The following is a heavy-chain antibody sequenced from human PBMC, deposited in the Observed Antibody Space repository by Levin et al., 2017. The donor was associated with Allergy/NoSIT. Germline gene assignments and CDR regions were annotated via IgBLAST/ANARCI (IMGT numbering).Heavy chain of an antibody. J-gene: IGHJ4*02. Sequence: GGSLRLSCAASGFTFRSYTMNWVRQAPGKGLEWVSGITGGGSTFYADSVKGRFTISRDNSKNTLYLQMNSPRAEDTAVYYCAKDLKGQWLVQFDYWGQGTLVTVSS. CDR2: ITGGGST. CDR3: AKDLKGQWLVQFDY. D-gene: IGHD6-19*01. V-gene: IGHV3-23*01. CDR1: GFTFRSYT.